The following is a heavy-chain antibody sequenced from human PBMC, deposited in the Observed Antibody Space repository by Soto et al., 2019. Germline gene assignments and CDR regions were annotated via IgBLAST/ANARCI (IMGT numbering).Heavy chain of an antibody. CDR2: IWYDGSNK. CDR1: GFTFSSYG. CDR3: ARDNGVYDSSGYDAFDI. J-gene: IGHJ3*02. V-gene: IGHV3-33*01. D-gene: IGHD3-22*01. Sequence: GGSLRLSCAASGFTFSSYGMHWVRQAPGKGLEWVAVIWYDGSNKYYADSVRGRFTISRDNSKNTLYLQMNSLRAEDTAVYYCARDNGVYDSSGYDAFDIWGQGKMATVSS.